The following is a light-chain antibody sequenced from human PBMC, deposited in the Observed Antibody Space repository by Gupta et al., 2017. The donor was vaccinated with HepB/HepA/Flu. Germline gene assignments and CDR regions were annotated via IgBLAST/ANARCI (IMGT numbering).Light chain of an antibody. V-gene: IGKV1-12*01. CDR1: QDISSR. J-gene: IGKJ4*01. Sequence: DIQMTQSPSSVSASVGDRVTITCRASQDISSRLAWYQQRPGKAPNLLIYATSSLQSGVPSRFSGSGSGTDFTLTIKSLQPEDFATYYCQQASSFPLTFGGGTKVEIK. CDR2: ATS. CDR3: QQASSFPLT.